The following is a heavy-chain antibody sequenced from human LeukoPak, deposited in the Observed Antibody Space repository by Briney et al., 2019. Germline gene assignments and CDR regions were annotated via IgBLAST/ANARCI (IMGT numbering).Heavy chain of an antibody. CDR3: AKDAQRGFDYSNSLEY. CDR1: GLTFSHYG. V-gene: IGHV3-33*06. D-gene: IGHD4-11*01. Sequence: GRSLRLSCAASGLTFSHYGFHWVRQAPGKGLEWVAVIWSDGTNQFYADSVKGRFTISRDYSQKTVYLEMHSRRTEDTAMYYCAKDAQRGFDYSNSLEYWGPGTLVTVSS. J-gene: IGHJ4*02. CDR2: IWSDGTNQ.